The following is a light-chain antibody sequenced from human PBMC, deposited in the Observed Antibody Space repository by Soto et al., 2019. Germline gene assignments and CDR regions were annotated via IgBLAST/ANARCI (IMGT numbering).Light chain of an antibody. V-gene: IGKV3-20*01. CDR2: GAS. Sequence: EIVLTQSPGTLSLSPGERATLSCRASQSVSSSYLAWYQQKPGQAPRLLIYGASSRATGISDRFSGSGSGTDFTLTISRLEPEDFAVYYCQQYGSAPPITFCQATRLEIK. J-gene: IGKJ5*01. CDR1: QSVSSSY. CDR3: QQYGSAPPIT.